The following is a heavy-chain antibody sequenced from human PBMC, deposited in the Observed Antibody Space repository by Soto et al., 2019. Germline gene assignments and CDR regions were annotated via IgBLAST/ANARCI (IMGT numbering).Heavy chain of an antibody. V-gene: IGHV4-34*01. CDR3: ARGRMTTVGLDY. CDR1: GGSFSGYY. J-gene: IGHJ4*02. D-gene: IGHD4-17*01. Sequence: SSETLSLTCAVYGGSFSGYYWSWIRQPPGKGLEWIGEINHSGSTNYNPSLKSRVTISVDTSKNQFSLKLSSVTAADTAVYYCARGRMTTVGLDYWGQGTLVTVSS. CDR2: INHSGST.